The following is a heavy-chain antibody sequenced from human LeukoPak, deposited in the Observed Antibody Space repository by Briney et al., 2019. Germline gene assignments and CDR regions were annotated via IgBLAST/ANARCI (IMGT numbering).Heavy chain of an antibody. J-gene: IGHJ4*02. Sequence: PSETLSLTCAFYGGSFSGYYWSWIRQPPGKGLEWIGEISHSGVTNYNPSLKSRVTMSVDTSKNQFSLKLSSVTAADTAVYYCARKPIVNSAWYYFDYWGQGTLVTVSS. CDR2: ISHSGVT. CDR3: ARKPIVNSAWYYFDY. V-gene: IGHV4-34*01. CDR1: GGSFSGYY. D-gene: IGHD3-22*01.